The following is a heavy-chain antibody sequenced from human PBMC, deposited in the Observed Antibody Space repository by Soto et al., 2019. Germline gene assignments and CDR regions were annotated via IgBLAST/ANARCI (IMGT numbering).Heavy chain of an antibody. D-gene: IGHD2-15*01. J-gene: IGHJ4*02. CDR3: ARDSSVVVDGGSCQDY. CDR2: IFPGGGNI. Sequence: ASVKVSCKAIGYSFTTHYIHWVRQAPGQGLEWMGTIFPGGGNIAYAQKFKGRITMTRDPSTSTVYMEVSSLRSDDTAVYYCARDSSVVVDGGSCQDYWGQGTQVTVSS. V-gene: IGHV1-46*01. CDR1: GYSFTTHY.